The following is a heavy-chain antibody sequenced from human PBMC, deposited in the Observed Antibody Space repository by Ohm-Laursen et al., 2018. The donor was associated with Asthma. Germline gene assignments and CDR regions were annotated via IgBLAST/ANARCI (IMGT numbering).Heavy chain of an antibody. Sequence: SSVKVSCNASGGTFSSYAISWVRQAPGQGLEWMGGIIPIFGTANYAQKFQGRVTITADESTSTAYMELSSLRSEDTAVYYCARSWDHGSSDAKYHFDYWGQGTLVTVSS. CDR3: ARSWDHGSSDAKYHFDY. CDR1: GGTFSSYA. D-gene: IGHD6-6*01. V-gene: IGHV1-69*01. CDR2: IIPIFGTA. J-gene: IGHJ4*02.